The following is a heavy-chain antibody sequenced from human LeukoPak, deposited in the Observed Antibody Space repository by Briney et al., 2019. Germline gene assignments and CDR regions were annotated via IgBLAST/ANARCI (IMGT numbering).Heavy chain of an antibody. J-gene: IGHJ4*02. V-gene: IGHV4-38-2*02. D-gene: IGHD1-26*01. CDR2: IYHSGST. CDR3: ARVPPGGQCFDY. Sequence: SETLSLTCTVSGYSISSGYYWGWIRQPPGKGLEWIGSIYHSGSTYYNPSLKSRVTISVDTSKNQFSLKLSSVTAADTAVYYCARVPPGGQCFDYWGQGTLVTVSS. CDR1: GYSISSGYY.